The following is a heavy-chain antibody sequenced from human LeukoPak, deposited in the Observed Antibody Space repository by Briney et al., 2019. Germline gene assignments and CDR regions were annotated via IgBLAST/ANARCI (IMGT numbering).Heavy chain of an antibody. Sequence: VKVFCKASGGTFSSYAISWVRQAPGQGLEWMGGIIPIFGTANYAQKFQGRVTITADESTSTAYMELSSLRSEDTAVYYCARYHTWGVALFDYWGQGTLVTVSS. CDR1: GGTFSSYA. CDR2: IIPIFGTA. CDR3: ARYHTWGVALFDY. J-gene: IGHJ4*02. D-gene: IGHD3-10*01. V-gene: IGHV1-69*01.